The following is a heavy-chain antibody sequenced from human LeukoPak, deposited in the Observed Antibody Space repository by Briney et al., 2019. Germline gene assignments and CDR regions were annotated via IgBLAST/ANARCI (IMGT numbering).Heavy chain of an antibody. J-gene: IGHJ5*02. CDR3: ASAVCFGDLTVFDT. CDR1: GDSITSGPYF. V-gene: IGHV4-61*02. CDR2: TYSSGSA. D-gene: IGHD3-10*01. Sequence: PSETLSLTCTASGDSITSGPYFWNWIRQPAGKKLEWIGRTYSSGSAIYNPSLKSRVTISADRSKNQIYLTLTSLTAADTAVYFCASAVCFGDLTVFDTWGQGTLVTVSS.